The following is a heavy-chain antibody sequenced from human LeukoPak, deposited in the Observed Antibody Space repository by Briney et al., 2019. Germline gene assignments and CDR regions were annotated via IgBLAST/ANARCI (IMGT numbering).Heavy chain of an antibody. Sequence: GASVKVSCKASGYTFTSYGISWVRQAPGQGLEWMGWISAYNGNTNYAQKLQGRVTMTTDTSTSTAYMELRSLRSDDTAVYYCARVRTYCSGGSCYFHYYYGMDVWGQGTTVTVSS. CDR1: GYTFTSYG. CDR3: ARVRTYCSGGSCYFHYYYGMDV. D-gene: IGHD2-15*01. V-gene: IGHV1-18*01. J-gene: IGHJ6*02. CDR2: ISAYNGNT.